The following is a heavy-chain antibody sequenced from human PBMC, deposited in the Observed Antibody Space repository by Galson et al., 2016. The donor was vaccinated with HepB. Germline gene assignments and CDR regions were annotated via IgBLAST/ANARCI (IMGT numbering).Heavy chain of an antibody. V-gene: IGHV3-9*01. CDR2: IGWNGGSL. D-gene: IGHD1-26*01. Sequence: SLRLSCAASGFTFHAYAMHWVRQVPGKGLEWVSGIGWNGGSLGSADSVKGRFTVSRDNSKNTLFLQMNSLTTEDSALYYCGKDWGSLWESTGKGMDLWGQGTTVIVSS. J-gene: IGHJ6*02. CDR1: GFTFHAYA. CDR3: GKDWGSLWESTGKGMDL.